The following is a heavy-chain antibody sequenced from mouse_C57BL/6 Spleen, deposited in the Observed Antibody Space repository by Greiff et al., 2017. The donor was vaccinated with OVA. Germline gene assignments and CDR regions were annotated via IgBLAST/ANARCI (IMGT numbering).Heavy chain of an antibody. CDR3: ARDHYGSSYVGFAY. V-gene: IGHV3-6*01. J-gene: IGHJ3*01. Sequence: DVKLQESGPGLVKPSQSLSLTCSVTGYSITSGYYWNWIRQFPGNKLEWMGYISYDGSNNYNPSLKNRISITRDTSKNQFFLKLNSVTTEDTATYYCARDHYGSSYVGFAYWGQGTLVTVSA. CDR1: GYSITSGYY. CDR2: ISYDGSN. D-gene: IGHD1-1*01.